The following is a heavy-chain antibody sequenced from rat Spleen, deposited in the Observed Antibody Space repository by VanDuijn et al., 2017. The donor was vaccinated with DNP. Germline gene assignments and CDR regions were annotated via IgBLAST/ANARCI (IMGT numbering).Heavy chain of an antibody. CDR2: INKDANTV. D-gene: IGHD1-2*01. CDR3: TTHGSIATISTGAMDV. CDR1: GFNFYDYW. Sequence: EVKLVESGGGLVQPGRSLKLSCAASGFNFYDYWMGWVRQAPGKGLEWIGDINKDANTVNYTPSLKDKFTISRDSAQNTLYLQMSKLGSEDTAIYYCTTHGSIATISTGAMDVWGQGTSVTVSS. J-gene: IGHJ4*01. V-gene: IGHV4-2*01.